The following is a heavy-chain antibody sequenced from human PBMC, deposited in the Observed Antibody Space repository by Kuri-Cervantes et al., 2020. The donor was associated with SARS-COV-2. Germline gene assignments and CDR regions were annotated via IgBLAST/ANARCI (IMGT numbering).Heavy chain of an antibody. D-gene: IGHD3-10*01. Sequence: ASVKVSCKASGYTFSDYYMYWVRQAPGQGLEWMGWINPNSGGTNYAQKFQGWVTMTRDTSGTGYMELSRLRSDGTAVYYCARGMVRGLIQSYYYGMDVWGQGTTVTVSS. CDR2: INPNSGGT. V-gene: IGHV1-2*04. CDR3: ARGMVRGLIQSYYYGMDV. CDR1: GYTFSDYY. J-gene: IGHJ6*02.